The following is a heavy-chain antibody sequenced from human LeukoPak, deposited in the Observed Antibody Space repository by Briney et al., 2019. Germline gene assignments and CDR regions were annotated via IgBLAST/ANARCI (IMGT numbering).Heavy chain of an antibody. CDR2: IWYDGSNK. CDR3: ARDLIRYYDGSGLVY. CDR1: GFTFSSYG. J-gene: IGHJ4*02. D-gene: IGHD3-22*01. V-gene: IGHV3-33*01. Sequence: GGSLRLSCAASGFTFSSYGMHWVRQAPGKGLEWVAVIWYDGSNKYHADSVKGRFTISRDNSKNTLYLQMNSLRAEDTAVYYCARDLIRYYDGSGLVYWGQGTLVTVSS.